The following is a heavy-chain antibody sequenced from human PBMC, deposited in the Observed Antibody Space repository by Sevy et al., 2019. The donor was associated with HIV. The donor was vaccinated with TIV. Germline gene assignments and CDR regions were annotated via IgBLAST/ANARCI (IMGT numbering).Heavy chain of an antibody. V-gene: IGHV3-23*01. Sequence: GGSLRLSCAASGFTFSKYSMSWVRQPPGKGLEWVSTFSFGCGEINYADSVKGRFTISRDNSKSSGYLQMNNLRPEDTAVYYCAGEGCTKPHDYWGQGTLVTVSS. J-gene: IGHJ4*02. CDR1: GFTFSKYS. D-gene: IGHD2-8*01. CDR3: AGEGCTKPHDY. CDR2: FSFGCGEI.